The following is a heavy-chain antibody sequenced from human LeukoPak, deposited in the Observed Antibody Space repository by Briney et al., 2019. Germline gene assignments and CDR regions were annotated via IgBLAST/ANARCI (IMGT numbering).Heavy chain of an antibody. J-gene: IGHJ5*02. CDR2: IYYSGST. CDR1: GGSISSSSYY. V-gene: IGHV4-39*01. Sequence: PSETLSLTCTVSGGSISSSSYYWGWIRQPPGKGLEWIGSIYYSGSTYYNPSLKSRVTISVDTSKNQFSLKLSSVTAADTAVYYCARYYYDSSGCITWGQGTLVTVSS. D-gene: IGHD3-22*01. CDR3: ARYYYDSSGCIT.